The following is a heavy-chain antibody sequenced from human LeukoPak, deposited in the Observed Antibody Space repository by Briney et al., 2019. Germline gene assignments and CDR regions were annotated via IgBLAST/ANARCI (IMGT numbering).Heavy chain of an antibody. CDR3: ASTSYGGNSDY. D-gene: IGHD4-23*01. Sequence: GGSLRLSCAASGFTVSSNYMSWVRQAPGKGLEWVSVIYSGGSTYYADSVKGRFTISRDNSKNTLYLQMNSLRAEDTAVYYCASTSYGGNSDYWGQGTLVTVSS. V-gene: IGHV3-66*01. CDR1: GFTVSSNY. CDR2: IYSGGST. J-gene: IGHJ4*02.